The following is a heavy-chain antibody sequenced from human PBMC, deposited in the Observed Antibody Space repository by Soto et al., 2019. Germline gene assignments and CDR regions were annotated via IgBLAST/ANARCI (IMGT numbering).Heavy chain of an antibody. CDR2: ISGSGGST. CDR3: AKDQDVYDY. J-gene: IGHJ4*02. CDR1: GFTFRSYA. V-gene: IGHV3-23*01. D-gene: IGHD2-15*01. Sequence: VGSLRLSCAASGFTFRSYAMSWVRQAPGKVLEWVSAISGSGGSTYYADSVKGRVTISRDNSKSTLYLQMNSLRADDTAVYYCAKDQDVYDYWGQGTLVTVSS.